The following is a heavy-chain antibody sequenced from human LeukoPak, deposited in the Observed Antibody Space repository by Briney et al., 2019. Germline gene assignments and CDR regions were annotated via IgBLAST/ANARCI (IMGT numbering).Heavy chain of an antibody. CDR2: IYYSGST. CDR1: GGSISSYY. CDR3: ASGAYYYGSGTGWFDP. D-gene: IGHD3-10*01. V-gene: IGHV4-59*01. Sequence: ETLSLTCTVSGGSISSYYWSWIRRPPGKGLEWIGYIYYSGSTNYNPSLKSRVTISVDTSKNQFSLKLSPVTAADTAVYYCASGAYYYGSGTGWFDPWGQGTLVTVSS. J-gene: IGHJ5*02.